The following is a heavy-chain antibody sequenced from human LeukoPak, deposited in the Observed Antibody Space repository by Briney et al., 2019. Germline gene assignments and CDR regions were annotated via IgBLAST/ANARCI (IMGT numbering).Heavy chain of an antibody. Sequence: SVKVSCKASGGTFSSYAISWVRQAPGQGFEWMGGIIPIFGTANYAQKFQGRVTITADESTSTAYMELSSLRSEDTAVYYCARGSYNWNDWFDPWGQGTLVTVSS. CDR1: GGTFSSYA. CDR2: IIPIFGTA. CDR3: ARGSYNWNDWFDP. V-gene: IGHV1-69*13. D-gene: IGHD1-20*01. J-gene: IGHJ5*02.